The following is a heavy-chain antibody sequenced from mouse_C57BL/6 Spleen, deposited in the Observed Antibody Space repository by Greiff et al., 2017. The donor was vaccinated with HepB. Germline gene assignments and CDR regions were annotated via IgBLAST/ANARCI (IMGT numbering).Heavy chain of an antibody. J-gene: IGHJ2*01. Sequence: VKQRPGQGLEWIGRIHPSDSDTNYNQKFKGKATLTVDKSSSTAYMQLSSLTSEDSAVYYCAIITTVVATGDYWGQGTTLTVSS. D-gene: IGHD1-1*01. CDR2: IHPSDSDT. CDR3: AIITTVVATGDY. V-gene: IGHV1-74*01.